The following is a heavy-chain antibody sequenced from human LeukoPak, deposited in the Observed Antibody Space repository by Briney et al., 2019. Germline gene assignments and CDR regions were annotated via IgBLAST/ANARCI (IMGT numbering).Heavy chain of an antibody. CDR1: GFTFSTYV. V-gene: IGHV3-64D*06. CDR2: ISSNGDNT. Sequence: GGSLRLSCSVSGFTFSTYVMHWVGQAPGKGLEYVSAISSNGDNTYYADSVKGRFTISRDNSKNTLYLQMSRLRADDTAVYYCVRGTGYWGQGTLVTVSS. CDR3: VRGTGY. J-gene: IGHJ4*02.